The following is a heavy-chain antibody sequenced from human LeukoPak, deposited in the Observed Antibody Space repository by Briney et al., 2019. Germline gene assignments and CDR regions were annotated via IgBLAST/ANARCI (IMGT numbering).Heavy chain of an antibody. CDR2: ISGSGGST. CDR1: GFTFSSQT. CDR3: AKLIVYSSGDYFDY. J-gene: IGHJ4*02. V-gene: IGHV3-23*01. D-gene: IGHD6-25*01. Sequence: PGGSLRLSCAASGFTFSSQTMSWVRQAPGKGLEWVSAISGSGGSTYYADSVKGRFTISRDNSKDTLYLQMNSLRAEDTAVYYCAKLIVYSSGDYFDYWGQGTLVTVSS.